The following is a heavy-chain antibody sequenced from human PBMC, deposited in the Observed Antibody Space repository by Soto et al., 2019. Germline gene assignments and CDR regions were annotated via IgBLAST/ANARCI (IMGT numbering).Heavy chain of an antibody. CDR3: ARLGASYQSLDP. D-gene: IGHD2-2*01. Sequence: SETLSLTCTVSGGPIRNYYWSWIRQPPGKGLEWIGYISSSGSTRYNPSLNSRVTISMDTSRNQISLKVNSVTAADTAVYYCARLGASYQSLDPWGPGTLVTVSS. CDR2: ISSSGST. J-gene: IGHJ5*02. V-gene: IGHV4-59*08. CDR1: GGPIRNYY.